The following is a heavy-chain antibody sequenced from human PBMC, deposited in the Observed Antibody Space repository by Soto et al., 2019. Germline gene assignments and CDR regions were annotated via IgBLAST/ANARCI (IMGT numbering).Heavy chain of an antibody. CDR2: ITPMFGTP. D-gene: IGHD3-22*01. CDR3: ARDATLYDSRAYYYLY. CDR1: GGTFSGYT. J-gene: IGHJ4*02. V-gene: IGHV1-69*01. Sequence: QVQLVQSGAEVKKPGSSVKVSCKASGGTFSGYTITWVQQAPGQGLEWMGGITPMFGTPNYAQKFQGRVTITADESTSTAYMELSSLRSEDTAMYYCARDATLYDSRAYYYLYWGQGTLVTVSS.